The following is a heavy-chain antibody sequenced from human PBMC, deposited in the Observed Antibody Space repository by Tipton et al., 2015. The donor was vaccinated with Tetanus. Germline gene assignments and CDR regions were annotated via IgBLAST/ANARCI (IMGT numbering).Heavy chain of an antibody. D-gene: IGHD1-26*01. V-gene: IGHV1-46*01. CDR2: INPGGGST. J-gene: IGHJ4*02. CDR1: GYTFTNYY. CDR3: ARELVGGYFDY. Sequence: QLVQSGAEVKMPGTSVRVSCKASGYTFTNYYLHWVRQASGQGLEWMGIINPGGGSTNYARKFQRRVTMARDTSTSTVYMELSSLRSKNTAVDYGARELVGGYFDYWGQGTLVTVSS.